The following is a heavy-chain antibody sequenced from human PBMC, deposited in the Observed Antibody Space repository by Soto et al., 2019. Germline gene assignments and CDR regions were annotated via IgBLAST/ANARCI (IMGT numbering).Heavy chain of an antibody. CDR2: ISAYNGNT. Sequence: GASVKVSCKASGYTFTSYAMHWVRQAPGQGLEWMGWISAYNGNTNYAQKLQGRVTMTTDTSTSTAYMELRSLRSDDTAVYYCARDHCSGGSCYRRDYWGQGTQVTVSS. CDR3: ARDHCSGGSCYRRDY. D-gene: IGHD2-15*01. CDR1: GYTFTSYA. J-gene: IGHJ4*02. V-gene: IGHV1-18*01.